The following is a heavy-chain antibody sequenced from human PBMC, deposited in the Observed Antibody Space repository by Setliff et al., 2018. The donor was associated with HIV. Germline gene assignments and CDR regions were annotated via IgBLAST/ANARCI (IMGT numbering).Heavy chain of an antibody. Sequence: SVKVSCKASGVTFSNYAISWVRQAPGQGLEWMGGIIPIFGTANYAQKFQGRVTITTDESTITAYMELSSLRSEDTAMYYCARDTGQQLVGFDIWGQGTMVTVSS. CDR3: ARDTGQQLVGFDI. CDR1: GVTFSNYA. V-gene: IGHV1-69*05. CDR2: IIPIFGTA. J-gene: IGHJ3*02. D-gene: IGHD6-13*01.